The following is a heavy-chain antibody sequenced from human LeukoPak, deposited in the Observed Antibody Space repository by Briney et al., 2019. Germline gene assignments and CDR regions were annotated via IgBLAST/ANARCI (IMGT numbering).Heavy chain of an antibody. D-gene: IGHD4-23*01. J-gene: IGHJ4*02. CDR3: AKTVRTRWGFDY. Sequence: GGSLRLSCAASGFTFSDSAMTWVRQAPGKGLEWVSLISASGVSTYYADSVKGRFTISRDNSNNTLYLQMSSLRAEDTALYYCAKTVRTRWGFDYWGQGTLVTVSS. V-gene: IGHV3-23*01. CDR2: ISASGVST. CDR1: GFTFSDSA.